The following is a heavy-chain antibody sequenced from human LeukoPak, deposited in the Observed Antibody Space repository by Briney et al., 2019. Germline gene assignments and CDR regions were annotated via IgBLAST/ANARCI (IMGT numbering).Heavy chain of an antibody. J-gene: IGHJ4*02. V-gene: IGHV3-30*01. CDR2: ISNDGSDE. Sequence: QSGRSLRLSCAASGFTFSNYAMHWVRQAPGQGPEWVAIISNDGSDERSADSVKGRFTISRDNPKNTLYLQMNSLRADDTAVYYCARPTPGEFSFLIDYWGQGTLVTVSS. D-gene: IGHD3-16*02. CDR3: ARPTPGEFSFLIDY. CDR1: GFTFSNYA.